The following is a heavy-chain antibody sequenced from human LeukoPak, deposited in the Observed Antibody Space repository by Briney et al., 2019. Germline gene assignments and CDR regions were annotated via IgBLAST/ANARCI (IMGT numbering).Heavy chain of an antibody. J-gene: IGHJ4*02. V-gene: IGHV6-1*01. Sequence: SQTLSLTCAISGDSVSSNSAAWHWIRQSPSRGLEWLGRTYYRGKWYHDYAVSVKSRITINADASKNQFSLQLTSVTPEDTAVYYCARQGYYFDYWGQGTLVTV. CDR3: ARQGYYFDY. CDR1: GDSVSSNSAA. CDR2: TYYRGKWYH.